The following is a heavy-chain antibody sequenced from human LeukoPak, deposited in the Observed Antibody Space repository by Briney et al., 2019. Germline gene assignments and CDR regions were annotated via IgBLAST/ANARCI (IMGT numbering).Heavy chain of an antibody. D-gene: IGHD3-22*01. CDR3: ARGVDYYDSSGYPEYFQH. Sequence: GASVKVSCKVSGYTLTELSMHWVRQAPGKGLEWMGGFDPEDGETIYAQKFQGRVTMTEDTSTDTAYMELSSLRSEDTAVYYCARGVDYYDSSGYPEYFQHWGQGTLVTVSS. CDR2: FDPEDGET. V-gene: IGHV1-24*01. CDR1: GYTLTELS. J-gene: IGHJ1*01.